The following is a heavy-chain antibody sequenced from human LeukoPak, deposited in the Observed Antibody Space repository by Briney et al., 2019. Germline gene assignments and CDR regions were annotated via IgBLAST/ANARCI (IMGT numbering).Heavy chain of an antibody. J-gene: IGHJ4*02. Sequence: SETLSLACAVYGGSFSGYYWSWIRQPPGKGLEWIGEINHSGSTNYNPSLKSRVTISVDTSKNQFSLKLSSVTAADTAVYYCARFPKGYTSGQAVDYWGQGTLVTVSS. CDR1: GGSFSGYY. V-gene: IGHV4-34*01. CDR2: INHSGST. D-gene: IGHD5-12*01. CDR3: ARFPKGYTSGQAVDY.